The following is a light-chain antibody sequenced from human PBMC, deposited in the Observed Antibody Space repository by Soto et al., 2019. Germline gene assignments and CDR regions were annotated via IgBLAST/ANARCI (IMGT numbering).Light chain of an antibody. CDR2: NND. CDR3: AAWDGSLNGWV. Sequence: QSVLTQAPSASGTPGQRVTISCSGSNSNIGSNTVSWYQQVPGTAPKVLIYNNDQRPSGVPDRLSGSKSGTSASLAIGGLQSEDEADYYCAAWDGSLNGWVFGGGTKPTVL. V-gene: IGLV1-44*01. CDR1: NSNIGSNT. J-gene: IGLJ3*02.